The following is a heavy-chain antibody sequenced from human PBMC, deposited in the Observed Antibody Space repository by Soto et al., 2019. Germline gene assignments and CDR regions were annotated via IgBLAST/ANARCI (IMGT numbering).Heavy chain of an antibody. CDR3: ATDLQQQLPSTPYYYYYGMDV. D-gene: IGHD6-13*01. V-gene: IGHV4-4*02. CDR1: SGSIDNVYW. Sequence: SETLSLTCAVSSGSIDNVYWWSWVRQSPGKGLEWIGETSHDGVTNYNPSLEGRVTISIDKSKNQFYLDLNSVTAADTAVYYCATDLQQQLPSTPYYYYYGMDVWGQGTTVTVSS. J-gene: IGHJ6*02. CDR2: TSHDGVT.